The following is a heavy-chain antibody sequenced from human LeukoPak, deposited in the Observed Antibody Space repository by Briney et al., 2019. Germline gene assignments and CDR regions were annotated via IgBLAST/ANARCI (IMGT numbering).Heavy chain of an antibody. CDR1: GGSISSYY. CDR3: ARLSGYYDSSGYYYYYYMDV. CDR2: IYTSGST. J-gene: IGHJ6*03. V-gene: IGHV4-4*09. D-gene: IGHD3-22*01. Sequence: SETLSLTCTVSGGSISSYYWSWIRQPPGKGLEWIGYIYTSGSTNYYPSLKSRVTISVDTSKHQFSLKLSSVTAADTAVYYCARLSGYYDSSGYYYYYYMDVWGKGTTVTVSS.